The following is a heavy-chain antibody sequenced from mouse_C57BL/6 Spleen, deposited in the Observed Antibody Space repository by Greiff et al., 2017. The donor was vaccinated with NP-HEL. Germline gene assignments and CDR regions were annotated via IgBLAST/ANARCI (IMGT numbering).Heavy chain of an antibody. CDR2: IYPGDGDT. Sequence: VQLQQSGAELVKPGASVKISCKASGYAFSSYWMNWVKQRPGKGLEWIGQIYPGDGDTNYNGKFKGKATLTADKSSSTAYMQLSSLTSEDSAVYFCARARYYGSSPYYAMDYWGQGTSVTVSS. CDR3: ARARYYGSSPYYAMDY. D-gene: IGHD1-1*01. J-gene: IGHJ4*01. V-gene: IGHV1-80*01. CDR1: GYAFSSYW.